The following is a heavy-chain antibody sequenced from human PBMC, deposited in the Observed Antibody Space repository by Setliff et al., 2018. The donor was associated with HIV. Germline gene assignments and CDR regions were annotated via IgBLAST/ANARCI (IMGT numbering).Heavy chain of an antibody. Sequence: ASVKVSCKASGYTFTDYFIHWVRQAPGQGLEWMGWISPQNGDRKIPQRFRGRVTMTRDTSISTVYMELSSLTSADTAVYYCARDTVKATFSDYWGQGTLVTVSS. V-gene: IGHV1-2*02. D-gene: IGHD4-17*01. CDR2: ISPQNGDR. CDR1: GYTFTDYF. CDR3: ARDTVKATFSDY. J-gene: IGHJ4*02.